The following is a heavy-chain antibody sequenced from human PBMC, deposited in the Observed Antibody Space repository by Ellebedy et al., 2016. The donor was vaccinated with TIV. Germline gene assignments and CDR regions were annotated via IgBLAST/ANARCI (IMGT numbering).Heavy chain of an antibody. CDR3: ARGVIRGFPFGYDY. J-gene: IGHJ4*02. CDR1: GVSISSYY. D-gene: IGHD3-10*01. Sequence: SETLSLTXTVSGVSISSYYWSWIRQPPGKGLEWIGYIYYSGSTNYNPSLKSRVTISVDTSKNQFSLKLSSVTAADTAVYYCARGVIRGFPFGYDYWGQGTLVTVSS. V-gene: IGHV4-59*01. CDR2: IYYSGST.